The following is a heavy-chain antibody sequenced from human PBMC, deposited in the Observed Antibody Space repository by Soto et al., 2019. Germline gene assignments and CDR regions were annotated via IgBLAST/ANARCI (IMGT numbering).Heavy chain of an antibody. Sequence: EVQLLESGGGLVQPGGSLRLSCAASGFTFGSYAMSWVRQAPGKGLEWVSAISGSGGSTYYADSVKGRFTISRDNSKNTLYLHMNSQRAEDTAVYYCAKLRVVLVPAAMGNDGFDIWGQGPMVTVSS. V-gene: IGHV3-23*01. J-gene: IGHJ3*02. CDR2: ISGSGGST. CDR3: AKLRVVLVPAAMGNDGFDI. CDR1: GFTFGSYA. D-gene: IGHD2-2*01.